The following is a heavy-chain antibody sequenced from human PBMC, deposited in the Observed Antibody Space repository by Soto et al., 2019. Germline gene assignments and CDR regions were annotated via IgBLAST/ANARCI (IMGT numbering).Heavy chain of an antibody. V-gene: IGHV1-18*01. D-gene: IGHD2-2*01. Sequence: QVHLVQPGAEVKKPGASAKVSCKASGYTFTTYDLTWVRQAPGQGLEWVGWIGTYKGDTKYSQKLQGRVTMTIDTSTSTAYMELRSLRSDDTAVYYCARDKFSSTGTSFDYWGQGTLVTVSS. J-gene: IGHJ4*02. CDR1: GYTFTTYD. CDR3: ARDKFSSTGTSFDY. CDR2: IGTYKGDT.